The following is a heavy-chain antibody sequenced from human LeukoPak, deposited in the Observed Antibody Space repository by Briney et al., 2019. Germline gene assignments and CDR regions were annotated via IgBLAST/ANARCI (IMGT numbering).Heavy chain of an antibody. D-gene: IGHD3/OR15-3a*01. Sequence: GASVKVSCKASGGTFNNNAINWVQQAPGQGLEWMGRIIPILDLTNYAEKFQDRVTITADKSTNTAYMELSSLRSEDTAVYYCAGDRTGQYFDFWGQGTLLTVSS. J-gene: IGHJ4*02. CDR1: GGTFNNNA. V-gene: IGHV1-69*04. CDR3: AGDRTGQYFDF. CDR2: IIPILDLT.